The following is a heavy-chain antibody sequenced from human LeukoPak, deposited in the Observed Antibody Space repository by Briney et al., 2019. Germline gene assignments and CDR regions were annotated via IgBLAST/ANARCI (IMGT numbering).Heavy chain of an antibody. Sequence: SETLSLTCTVSGGSISSYYWSWIRQPAGKGLEWIGRIYTSGSTNYNPSLMSRVTMSVETTKNQFSLKLSSVTAADTAVYYCARHESQWIQLWSYYYYYYMDVWGKGTTVTVSS. J-gene: IGHJ6*03. CDR2: IYTSGST. CDR3: ARHESQWIQLWSYYYYYYMDV. D-gene: IGHD5-18*01. V-gene: IGHV4-4*07. CDR1: GGSISSYY.